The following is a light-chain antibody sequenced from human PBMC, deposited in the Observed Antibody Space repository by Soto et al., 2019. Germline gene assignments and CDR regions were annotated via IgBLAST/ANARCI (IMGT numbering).Light chain of an antibody. Sequence: IRMTQPPSSLSASTGDRVTITCRASQGISSYLAWYQQKPGKAPKLLIYAASTLQSGVPSRFSGSGSGTDFTLTISCLQSEDFATYYCQQYYSYPQTFGQGTKVGI. CDR3: QQYYSYPQT. V-gene: IGKV1-8*01. J-gene: IGKJ1*01. CDR1: QGISSY. CDR2: AAS.